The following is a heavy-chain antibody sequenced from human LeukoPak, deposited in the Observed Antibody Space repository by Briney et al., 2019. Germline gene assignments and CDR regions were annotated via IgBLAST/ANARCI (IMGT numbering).Heavy chain of an antibody. V-gene: IGHV3-23*01. Sequence: PGGSLRLSCAASGFTFSSYAMSWVRQAPGKGLEWVSAISSGGGSPYYADSVKGRFTISRDNSKNTLYLQMNSLRAEDTAVYYCAKRDCSGGSCRTTTFDYWGQGTLVTVSS. CDR1: GFTFSSYA. CDR3: AKRDCSGGSCRTTTFDY. J-gene: IGHJ4*02. D-gene: IGHD2-15*01. CDR2: ISSGGGSP.